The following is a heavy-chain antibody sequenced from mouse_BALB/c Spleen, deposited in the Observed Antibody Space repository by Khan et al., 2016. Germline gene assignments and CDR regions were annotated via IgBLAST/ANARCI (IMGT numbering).Heavy chain of an antibody. D-gene: IGHD2-10*01. CDR2: ISNGGGST. CDR3: ARAYYDDAMGY. Sequence: EVELVESGGGLVQPGGSLKLSCATSGFTFSDYYMYWVRQTPEKRLEWVAYISNGGGSTYYPDTVKGRFTISRDNAKNTLYLQMSRLKSEDTALYYCARAYYDDAMGYWGQGTSVTVSS. J-gene: IGHJ4*01. CDR1: GFTFSDYY. V-gene: IGHV5-12*02.